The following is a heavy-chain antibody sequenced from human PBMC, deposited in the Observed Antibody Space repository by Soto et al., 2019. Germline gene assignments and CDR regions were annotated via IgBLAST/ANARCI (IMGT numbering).Heavy chain of an antibody. CDR3: ARHWQQLVHEELEYYYYYGMDV. CDR2: IIPILGIA. J-gene: IGHJ6*02. V-gene: IGHV1-69*02. Sequence: QVQLVQSGAEVKKPGSSVKVSCKASGGTFSSYTISWVRQAPGQGLEWMGRIIPILGIANYAQKFQGRVTITADKSTSTAYMELSSLRPEDTAVYYCARHWQQLVHEELEYYYYYGMDVWGQGTTVTVSS. CDR1: GGTFSSYT. D-gene: IGHD6-13*01.